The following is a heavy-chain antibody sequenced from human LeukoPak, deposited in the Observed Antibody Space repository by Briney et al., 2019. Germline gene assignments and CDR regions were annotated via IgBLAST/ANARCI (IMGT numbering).Heavy chain of an antibody. CDR3: AADDYGGNSVN. D-gene: IGHD4-23*01. Sequence: GTSVKVSCKASGYTFTGYYMHWVRQAPGQGLEWMGWINPNSGGTNYAQKFQGRVTMTRDTSISTVHMELSRLRSDDTAVYYCAADDYGGNSVNWGQGTLVTVSS. J-gene: IGHJ4*02. CDR2: INPNSGGT. V-gene: IGHV1-2*02. CDR1: GYTFTGYY.